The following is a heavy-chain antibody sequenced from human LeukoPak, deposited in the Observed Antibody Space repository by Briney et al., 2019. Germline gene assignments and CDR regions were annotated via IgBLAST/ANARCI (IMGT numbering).Heavy chain of an antibody. CDR3: ARGNSGTSYVEDYYGMDV. CDR2: TYSGGSS. J-gene: IGHJ6*02. V-gene: IGHV3-66*01. Sequence: GGSLRLSCVASGFTVNSNYISWVRQAPGKGLEWVSLTYSGGSSYYADSVKGRFTLSRDNSKNTLYLHMNSLRAEDTAVYYCARGNSGTSYVEDYYGMDVWGQGTTVTVSS. CDR1: GFTVNSNY. D-gene: IGHD1-26*01.